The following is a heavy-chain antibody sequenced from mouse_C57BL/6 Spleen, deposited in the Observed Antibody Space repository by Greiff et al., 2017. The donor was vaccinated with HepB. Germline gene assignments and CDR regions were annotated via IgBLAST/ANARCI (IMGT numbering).Heavy chain of an antibody. D-gene: IGHD2-5*01. CDR3: ASDSNSLYYAMDY. CDR1: GYTFTSYW. CDR2: IHPNSGST. V-gene: IGHV1-64*01. J-gene: IGHJ4*01. Sequence: QVQLQQPGAELVKPGASVKLSCKASGYTFTSYWMHWVKQRPGQGLEWIGMIHPNSGSTNYNEKFKSKATLTVDKSSSTAYMQLSSLTSEDSAVYYCASDSNSLYYAMDYWGQGTSVTVSS.